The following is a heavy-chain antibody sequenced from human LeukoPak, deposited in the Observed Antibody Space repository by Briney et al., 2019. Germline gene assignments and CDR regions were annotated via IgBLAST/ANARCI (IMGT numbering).Heavy chain of an antibody. V-gene: IGHV1-8*01. CDR1: GYTFTSYD. CDR2: MSPNSDNT. Sequence: GASVKVSCKASGYTFTSYDINWVRQATGQGLEWMGWMSPNSDNTGYAQKFQGSVTFTRDTSISTAYMELRSLTSEDTAVYYCARDYGGSSGWFDPWGQGTLVTVSS. CDR3: ARDYGGSSGWFDP. D-gene: IGHD4-23*01. J-gene: IGHJ5*02.